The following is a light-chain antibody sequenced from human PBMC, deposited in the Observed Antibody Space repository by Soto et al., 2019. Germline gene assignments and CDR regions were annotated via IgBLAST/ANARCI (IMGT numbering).Light chain of an antibody. Sequence: EIVLTQSPATLSLSPGERATLSCRASQSVISYLAWYQQKPGQAPRLLIYDASNRATGIPARFSGSGSGTDFTLTISSLEPEDFAVYYCQQRSNWPPVLAFGGGTKVEIK. J-gene: IGKJ4*01. V-gene: IGKV3-11*01. CDR2: DAS. CDR1: QSVISY. CDR3: QQRSNWPPVLA.